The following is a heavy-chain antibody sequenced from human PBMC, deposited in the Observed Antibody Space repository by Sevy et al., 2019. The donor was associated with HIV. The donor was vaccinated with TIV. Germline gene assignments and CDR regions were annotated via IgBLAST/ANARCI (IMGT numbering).Heavy chain of an antibody. J-gene: IGHJ3*02. CDR3: AKVRSTVTTPGDAFDI. CDR1: GFTFSSYA. Sequence: GGSLRLSCAASGFTFSSYAMSWVRQAPGKGLEWVSAISGSGGSTYYAHSVKGRFTISRDNSKNTLYLQMNSLRAEDTAVYYCAKVRSTVTTPGDAFDIWGQGTMVTVSS. V-gene: IGHV3-23*01. D-gene: IGHD4-17*01. CDR2: ISGSGGST.